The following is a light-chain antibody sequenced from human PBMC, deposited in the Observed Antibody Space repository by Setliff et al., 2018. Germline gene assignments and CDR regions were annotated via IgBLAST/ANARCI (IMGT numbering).Light chain of an antibody. CDR2: DVS. CDR3: SSYSSRTTLDV. J-gene: IGLJ1*01. Sequence: QSALTQPPSASGSPGQSVTISCTGTNSDVGAYDHVAWYQHHPGKAPKLIIYDVSVRPSGVSSRFSGSKSGNTASLTISGLQAEDEADYYCSSYSSRTTLDVLGTGTKVTVL. V-gene: IGLV2-14*03. CDR1: NSDVGAYDH.